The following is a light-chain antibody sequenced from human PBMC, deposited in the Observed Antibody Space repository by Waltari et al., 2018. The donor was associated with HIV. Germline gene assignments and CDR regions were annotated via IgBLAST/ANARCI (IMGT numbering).Light chain of an antibody. V-gene: IGKV3-20*01. CDR1: QSVGSDS. CDR2: GAS. Sequence: DIVLTQSPGTLSLSPGERATLSCRALQSVGSDSLAWYQQRPGQAPRLLIYGASTRATGIPDRFSGSGSGTDFALTISRLDPEDFAVYYCQQYASSLITFGQGTRLEIK. J-gene: IGKJ5*01. CDR3: QQYASSLIT.